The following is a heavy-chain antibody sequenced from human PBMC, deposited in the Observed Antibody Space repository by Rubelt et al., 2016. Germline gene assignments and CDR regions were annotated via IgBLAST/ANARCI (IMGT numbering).Heavy chain of an antibody. V-gene: IGHV3-30*18. CDR1: GFTFSSSG. CDR3: AKLPGAGTIHAGYYYLDV. D-gene: IGHD1-7*01. CDR2: IAYDGSNK. J-gene: IGHJ6*03. Sequence: VQLVESGGGVVQPGRSLRLSCAASGFTFSSSGMHWVRQAPGKGLEWVAVIAYDGSNKYYADSVKGRFTISRDNSKNTLYLQMNGLGTEDTAVDYCAKLPGAGTIHAGYYYLDVWGRGTTVTVSS.